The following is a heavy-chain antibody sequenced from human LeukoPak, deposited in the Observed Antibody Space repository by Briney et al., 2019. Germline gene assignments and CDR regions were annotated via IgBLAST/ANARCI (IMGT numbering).Heavy chain of an antibody. D-gene: IGHD2-15*01. J-gene: IGHJ5*02. CDR1: GYTFIVYY. CDR3: ARDSGGWFDP. V-gene: IGHV1-2*02. Sequence: ASVKVSCKASGYTFIVYYIHWVRQAPGQGLEWMGWINPNSGGTNYAQKFQGRVTMTRDTSISTAYMELSRLRSDDTAVYYCARDSGGWFDPWGQGTLVTVSS. CDR2: INPNSGGT.